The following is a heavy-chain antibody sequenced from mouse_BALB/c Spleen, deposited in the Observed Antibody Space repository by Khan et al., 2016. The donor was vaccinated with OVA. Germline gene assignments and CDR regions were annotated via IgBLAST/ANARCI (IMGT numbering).Heavy chain of an antibody. CDR1: GFTFSDYY. CDR2: ISDGGSYT. Sequence: EVELVESGGGLVKPGGSLKLSCAASGFTFSDYYMYWVRQTPEKKLEWVATISDGGSYTYYTDSVKGRFTISRDDAKNNLYLQMSSLKSEDTAIYYRLRGYYGDPFAYWGQGTLVTVSA. J-gene: IGHJ3*01. V-gene: IGHV5-4*02. CDR3: LRGYYGDPFAY. D-gene: IGHD2-13*01.